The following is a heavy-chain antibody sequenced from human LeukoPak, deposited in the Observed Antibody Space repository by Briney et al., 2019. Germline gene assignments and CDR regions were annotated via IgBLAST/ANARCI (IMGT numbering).Heavy chain of an antibody. J-gene: IGHJ4*02. V-gene: IGHV3-23*01. CDR1: GFTFSTNA. Sequence: PGGSLRLSCAASGFTFSTNAMRWVRQAPGKGLEWVSSISGGDGSPYYADSVKGRFTISRDNSKNTLYLQMNSLRAEDTAVYYCAKGESHPKYYFDYWGQGTLVTVSS. CDR3: AKGESHPKYYFDY. D-gene: IGHD3-10*01. CDR2: ISGGDGSP.